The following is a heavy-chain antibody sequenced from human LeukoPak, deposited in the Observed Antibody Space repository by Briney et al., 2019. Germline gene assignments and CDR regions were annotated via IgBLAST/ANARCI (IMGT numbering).Heavy chain of an antibody. D-gene: IGHD2-15*01. CDR2: IIPILGIA. CDR3: ARDALLGKGDGMDV. J-gene: IGHJ6*02. CDR1: GGTFSSYA. Sequence: SVKVSCKASGGTFSSYAISWVRQAPGQGLEWRGRIIPILGIANYAQKFQGRVAITADKSTSTAYMELSSLRSEDTAVYYCARDALLGKGDGMDVWGQGTTVTVSS. V-gene: IGHV1-69*04.